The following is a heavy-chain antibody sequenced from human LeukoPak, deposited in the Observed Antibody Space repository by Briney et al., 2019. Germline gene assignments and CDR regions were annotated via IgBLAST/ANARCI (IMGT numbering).Heavy chain of an antibody. V-gene: IGHV3-23*01. CDR2: ISGSGGNT. D-gene: IGHD4-23*01. J-gene: IGHJ4*02. CDR3: AKDQYGGNPQYYFDY. CDR1: GFAFSSYA. Sequence: GSLRLSCAASGFAFSSYAMSWVRQAPGKGLDWVSAISGSGGNTYYADSVKGRFTISRDNSKNTLYLQVNSLRAEDTAVYYCAKDQYGGNPQYYFDYWGQGTLVTVSS.